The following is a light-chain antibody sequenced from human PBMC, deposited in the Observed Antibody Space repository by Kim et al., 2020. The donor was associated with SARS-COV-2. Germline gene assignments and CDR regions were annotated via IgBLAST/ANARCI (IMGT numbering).Light chain of an antibody. Sequence: AAVGDSVTITCRASQGISNYLVWYQQKPGKVPKVLIYAASALQSGVPSRFSGSGSGTDFTLTISSLQPEDAATYYCQNYNGFPWKFGQGTKVDIK. CDR3: QNYNGFPWK. J-gene: IGKJ1*01. CDR1: QGISNY. V-gene: IGKV1-27*01. CDR2: AAS.